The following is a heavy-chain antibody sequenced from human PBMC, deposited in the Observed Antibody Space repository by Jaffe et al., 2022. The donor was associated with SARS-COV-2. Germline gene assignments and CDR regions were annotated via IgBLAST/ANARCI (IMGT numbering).Heavy chain of an antibody. CDR1: GFSLSTTEVA. D-gene: IGHD6-19*01. CDR3: AHRPPIAVGGNALHV. Sequence: QITLKESGPTLVRPTQTLTLTCTFSGFSLSTTEVAVGWIRQPPGKALEWLAVIYWDGDKRYSPSLKRRLTITKDTSKDQVVLTMTNMDPVDTATYYCAHRPPIAVGGNALHVWGQGTMVTVSS. CDR2: IYWDGDK. V-gene: IGHV2-5*02. J-gene: IGHJ3*01.